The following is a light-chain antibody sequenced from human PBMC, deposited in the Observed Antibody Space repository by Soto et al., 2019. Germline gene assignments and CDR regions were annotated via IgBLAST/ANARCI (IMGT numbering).Light chain of an antibody. V-gene: IGKV1-39*01. CDR1: QGIRTY. J-gene: IGKJ2*03. Sequence: DIEMTQSPDSLSASLGDRATITCRASQGIRTYLNWYQQSTGKATKLLIYAASSMPSGVPSRFSGSGSETHFTLIIISLQPEDVVTYYSEQCEFLPYSFGHGTKLDIK. CDR2: AAS. CDR3: EQCEFLPYS.